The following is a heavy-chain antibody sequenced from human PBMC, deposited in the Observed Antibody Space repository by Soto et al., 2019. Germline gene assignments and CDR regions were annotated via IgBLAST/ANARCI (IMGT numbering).Heavy chain of an antibody. CDR3: SRAYDRSITIFKGPFDP. CDR2: FIPIFGTA. CDR1: GGTFSSYA. D-gene: IGHD3-3*01. V-gene: IGHV1-69*13. J-gene: IGHJ5*02. Sequence: SVKVSCKASGGTFSSYAISWVRQAPGQGLEWMGGFIPIFGTANYAQKFQGRVTITADESTSTAYMELSSLRSEDTAVYYCSRAYDRSITIFKGPFDPWGQGTLVTVSS.